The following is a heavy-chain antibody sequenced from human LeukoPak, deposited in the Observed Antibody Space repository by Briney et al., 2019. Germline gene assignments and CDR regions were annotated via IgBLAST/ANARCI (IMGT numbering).Heavy chain of an antibody. V-gene: IGHV4-39*01. J-gene: IGHJ4*02. CDR2: VYYAGVT. CDR1: GDSIKSRSHY. CDR3: ARRNRFDSVVGTGDYFDF. D-gene: IGHD6-19*01. Sequence: SETLSLTCTVSGDSIKSRSHYWDWLRQPAGKGLEWIGSVYYAGVTFYSPSFKSRVTISVDTSRNQFSLKMISMTASDTALYYCARRNRFDSVVGTGDYFDFWGQGALINVSS.